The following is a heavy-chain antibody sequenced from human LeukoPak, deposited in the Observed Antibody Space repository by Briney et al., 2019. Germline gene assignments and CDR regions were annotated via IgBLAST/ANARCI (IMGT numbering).Heavy chain of an antibody. J-gene: IGHJ4*02. Sequence: LETLSLTCTVSGGSISSYYWSWIRQPAGKGLEWIGRIYTSGSTNYNPSLKSRVTMSVDTSKNQFSLKLSSVTAADTAVYYCARMQRDGYNYGFDYWGQGTLVTVSS. V-gene: IGHV4-4*07. D-gene: IGHD5-24*01. CDR1: GGSISSYY. CDR3: ARMQRDGYNYGFDY. CDR2: IYTSGST.